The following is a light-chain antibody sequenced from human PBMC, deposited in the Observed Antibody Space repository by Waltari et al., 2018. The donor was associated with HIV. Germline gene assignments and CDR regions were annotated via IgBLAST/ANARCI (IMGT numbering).Light chain of an antibody. CDR2: EVS. CDR1: SSDAGGYNY. CDR3: SSYAGSNNWV. J-gene: IGLJ2*01. Sequence: QSALTQPPSALGSPSQSVTISFTGTSSDAGGYNYVHWYQQHPVKAPKVMIDEVSKRPAGVPGRFSGSKSGNTASRTGSGLQAEDEADYYCSSYAGSNNWVFGGGTKLTVL. V-gene: IGLV2-8*01.